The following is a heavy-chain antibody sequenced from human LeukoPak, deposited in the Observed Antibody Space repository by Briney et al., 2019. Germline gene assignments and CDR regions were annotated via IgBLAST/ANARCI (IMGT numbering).Heavy chain of an antibody. V-gene: IGHV3-48*02. CDR2: ISPSSGNI. D-gene: IGHD6-19*01. CDR3: ARAAYSSGPDY. CDR1: GFTFSTFS. Sequence: GGSLRLSCAASGFTFSTFSMNWVRQAPGKGLEWVSYISPSSGNIHYADSVWGRFTISRDNAKNSLYLQVNSLRDEDTAMYFCARAAYSSGPDYWGQGTLVTVSS. J-gene: IGHJ4*02.